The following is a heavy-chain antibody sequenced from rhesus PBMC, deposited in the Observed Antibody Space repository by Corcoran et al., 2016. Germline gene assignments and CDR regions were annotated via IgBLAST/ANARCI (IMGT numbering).Heavy chain of an antibody. Sequence: QLQLQESGPGLVKPSATLSLTCAVSGDSVSTYWWSWIRQPPGKGLEWIGRISAGGGTTSYNLSLKSRVTISIDTSKNQFSLKLSSMTTADTAVYYCAKVNGGDWGQGILVTVPS. CDR2: ISAGGGTT. J-gene: IGHJ4*01. D-gene: IGHD3-34*01. V-gene: IGHV4-173*01. CDR3: AKVNGGD. CDR1: GDSVSTYW.